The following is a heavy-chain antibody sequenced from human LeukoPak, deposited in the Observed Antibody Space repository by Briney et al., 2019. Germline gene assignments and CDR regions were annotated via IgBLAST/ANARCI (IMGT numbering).Heavy chain of an antibody. CDR3: ASRASYYEWGFDY. D-gene: IGHD1-26*01. V-gene: IGHV1-18*01. CDR1: GYTFTSYG. CDR2: ISAYNGNT. Sequence: AASVKVSCKASGYTFTSYGISWVRQAPGQGLEWMGWISAYNGNTNYAQKLQGRVTMTTDTSTSTAYMELRCLRSDDTAVYYCASRASYYEWGFDYWGQGTLVTVSS. J-gene: IGHJ4*02.